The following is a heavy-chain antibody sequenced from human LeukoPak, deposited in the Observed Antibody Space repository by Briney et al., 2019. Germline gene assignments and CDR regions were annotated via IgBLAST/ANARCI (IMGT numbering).Heavy chain of an antibody. CDR3: ARGDSSAFDI. J-gene: IGHJ3*02. CDR2: IKQDGSEK. CDR1: GFTISRYW. D-gene: IGHD2-21*02. Sequence: PGGSLRLSCAASGFTISRYWMSWVRQAPGKGPEWVANIKQDGSEKYYVDSMKGRFTISRDNAKNSLYLQMNSLRADDTAVYYCARGDSSAFDIWGQGTMVTVSS. V-gene: IGHV3-7*01.